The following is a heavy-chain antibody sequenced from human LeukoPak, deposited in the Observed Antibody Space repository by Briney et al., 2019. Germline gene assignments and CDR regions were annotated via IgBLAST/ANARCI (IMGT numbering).Heavy chain of an antibody. D-gene: IGHD3-9*01. CDR2: IKQDGSEK. J-gene: IGHJ4*02. V-gene: IGHV3-7*01. CDR3: ARRDYDILTGYYGATYYFDY. Sequence: GASVKVSCKASGGTFSSYAISWVRQAPGKGLEWVANIKQDGSEKYYVDSVKGRFTISRDNAKNSLYLQMNSLRAEDTAVYYCARRDYDILTGYYGATYYFDYWGQGTLVTVSS. CDR1: GGTFSSYA.